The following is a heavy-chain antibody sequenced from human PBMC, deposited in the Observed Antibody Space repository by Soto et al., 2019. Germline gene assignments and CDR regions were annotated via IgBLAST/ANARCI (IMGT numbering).Heavy chain of an antibody. Sequence: SETLSLTCTVAGGSISSYYGSWIRQPPGKGLEWIGYIYYSGSTNYNPSLKSRVTISVDTSKNQFSLKLNSVTAADTAVYYCARHQSVYYDNGAYYYVGSFDPWGQGPLVNSPQ. CDR1: GGSISSYY. CDR2: IYYSGST. CDR3: ARHQSVYYDNGAYYYVGSFDP. V-gene: IGHV4-59*08. J-gene: IGHJ5*02. D-gene: IGHD3-22*01.